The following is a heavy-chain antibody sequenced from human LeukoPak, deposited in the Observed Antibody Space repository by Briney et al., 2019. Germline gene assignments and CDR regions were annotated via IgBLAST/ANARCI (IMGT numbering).Heavy chain of an antibody. CDR1: GFTFSSYA. CDR3: AKDSTYYDILTASYLDY. V-gene: IGHV3-23*01. CDR2: ISGSGGTT. J-gene: IGHJ4*02. D-gene: IGHD3-9*01. Sequence: PGGSLRLSCAASGFTFSSYAMSWVRQAPGKGLEWVSAISGSGGTTYYADSVKGRFTISRDNSKNTLYLQMNSLRAEDTAVYYCAKDSTYYDILTASYLDYWGQGTLVTVSS.